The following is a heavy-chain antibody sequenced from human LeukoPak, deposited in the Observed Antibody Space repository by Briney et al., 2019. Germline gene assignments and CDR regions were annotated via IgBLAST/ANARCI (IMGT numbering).Heavy chain of an antibody. V-gene: IGHV5-51*01. CDR1: GYSFTSYW. J-gene: IGHJ4*02. CDR3: ARPYYYDSSGYYYVDY. D-gene: IGHD3-22*01. Sequence: GESLKISCKGSGYSFTSYWIGWVRQMPGKGLEWMGIIYPGDPDTRYSPSFQGQVTISADKSISTAYLQWSSLKASDTAMYYCARPYYYDSSGYYYVDYWGQGTLVTVSS. CDR2: IYPGDPDT.